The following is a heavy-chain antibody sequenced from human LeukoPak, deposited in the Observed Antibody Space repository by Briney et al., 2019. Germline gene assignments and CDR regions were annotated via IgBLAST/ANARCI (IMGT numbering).Heavy chain of an antibody. CDR2: TSADGRDQ. V-gene: IGHV3-30-3*01. D-gene: IGHD1-7*01. CDR3: ARASTVTGTPSRYPAW. CDR1: GYTFASYS. J-gene: IGHJ4*02. Sequence: GGSLRLSCDASGYTFASYSMSWVRQAPEKGLEWVAVTSADGRDQYYADSVKGRCTVSRDNSKNTVLLQMYSLRVEDTGVYFCARASTVTGTPSRYPAWWGQRALVSVSS.